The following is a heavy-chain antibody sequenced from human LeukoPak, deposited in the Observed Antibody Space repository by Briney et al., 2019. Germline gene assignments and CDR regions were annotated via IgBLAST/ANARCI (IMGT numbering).Heavy chain of an antibody. CDR3: ARDVVYGSGSYYGGEGFDP. D-gene: IGHD3-10*01. CDR1: GFSFSTYW. Sequence: GGSLRLSCVASGFSFSTYWMSWARQAPGKGLEWVANIKADGSEEYYVDSVKGRFTISRDNTKNSLYLQMNSLRAEDTAVYYCARDVVYGSGSYYGGEGFDPWGQGTLVTVSS. J-gene: IGHJ5*02. V-gene: IGHV3-7*01. CDR2: IKADGSEE.